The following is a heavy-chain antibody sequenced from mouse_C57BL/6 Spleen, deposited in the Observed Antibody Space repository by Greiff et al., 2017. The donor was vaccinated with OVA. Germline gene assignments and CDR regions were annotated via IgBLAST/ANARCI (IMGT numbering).Heavy chain of an antibody. D-gene: IGHD2-5*01. Sequence: VQLQESGGGLVQPGGSLKLSCAASGIDFSRYWMSWVRRAPGKGLEWIGEINPDSSTINYAPSLKDKFIISRDNAKNTLYLQMSKVRSEDTALYYCARMYYSNSYAMDYWGQGTSVTVSS. V-gene: IGHV4-1*01. J-gene: IGHJ4*01. CDR3: ARMYYSNSYAMDY. CDR2: INPDSSTI. CDR1: GIDFSRYW.